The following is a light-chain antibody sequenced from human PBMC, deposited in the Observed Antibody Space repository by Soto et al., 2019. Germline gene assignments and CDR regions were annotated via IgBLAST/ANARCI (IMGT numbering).Light chain of an antibody. Sequence: DVVMTQSPLSLPVTLGQPASISCRSSQSLIHSDGNTYLNWFQQRPGQSPRRLIYEVSDRDSGVPDRFSGSGSGTDFTLKISGVEAEDVGVYYCMQGTHWPWTFGQGNEVEIK. J-gene: IGKJ1*01. CDR1: QSLIHSDGNTY. CDR2: EVS. CDR3: MQGTHWPWT. V-gene: IGKV2-30*02.